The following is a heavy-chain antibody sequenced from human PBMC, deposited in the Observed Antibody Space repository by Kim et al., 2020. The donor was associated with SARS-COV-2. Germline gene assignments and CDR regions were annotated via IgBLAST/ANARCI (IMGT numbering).Heavy chain of an antibody. D-gene: IGHD3-22*01. V-gene: IGHV1-2*06. CDR2: INPNSGGT. CDR1: GYTFTGYY. Sequence: ASVKVSCKASGYTFTGYYMHWVRQAPGQGLEWMGRINPNSGGTNYAQKFQGRVTMTRDTSISTAYMELSRLRSDDTAVYYCASLQIGNGAYYYDSSGYYYFNYWGQGTLVTVSS. CDR3: ASLQIGNGAYYYDSSGYYYFNY. J-gene: IGHJ4*02.